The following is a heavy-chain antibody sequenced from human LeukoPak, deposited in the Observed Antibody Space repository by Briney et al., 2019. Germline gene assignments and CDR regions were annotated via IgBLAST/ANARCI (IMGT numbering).Heavy chain of an antibody. D-gene: IGHD3-3*01. CDR3: AKEVLGLAAIFGVVIPPSEIGLVDY. Sequence: ASVKVSCKASGYTFTSYYMHWVRQAPGQGLEWMGIINPSGGSTSYAQKFQGRVTMTRDTSTSTVYMELSSLRSEDTAVYYCAKEVLGLAAIFGVVIPPSEIGLVDYWGQGTLVTVSS. CDR2: INPSGGST. CDR1: GYTFTSYY. J-gene: IGHJ4*02. V-gene: IGHV1-46*01.